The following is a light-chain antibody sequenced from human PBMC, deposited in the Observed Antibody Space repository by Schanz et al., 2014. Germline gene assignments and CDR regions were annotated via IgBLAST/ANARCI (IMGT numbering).Light chain of an antibody. V-gene: IGKV3D-15*01. Sequence: EIVMTQSPATLSVSPGERATLSCRASQSVSSNLAWYQQKPGQAPRLLIYGASTRATGIPDRFSGSGSGTDFTLTISRLEPEDFAVYYCQQYDNWPLAFGGGTKVEIK. CDR2: GAS. J-gene: IGKJ4*01. CDR3: QQYDNWPLA. CDR1: QSVSSN.